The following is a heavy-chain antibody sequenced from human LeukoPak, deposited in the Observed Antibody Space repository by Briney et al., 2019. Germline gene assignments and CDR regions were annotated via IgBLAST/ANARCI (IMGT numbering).Heavy chain of an antibody. CDR1: GGTFSSYA. V-gene: IGHV1-69*04. Sequence: SVTVSCKASGGTFSSYAISWVRQAPGQGLEWMGRIIPILGIANYAQKFQGRVTITADKSTSTAYMELSSLRSEDTAVYYCARGNDYGALLDYWGQGTLVTVSS. J-gene: IGHJ4*02. CDR3: ARGNDYGALLDY. CDR2: IIPILGIA. D-gene: IGHD4-17*01.